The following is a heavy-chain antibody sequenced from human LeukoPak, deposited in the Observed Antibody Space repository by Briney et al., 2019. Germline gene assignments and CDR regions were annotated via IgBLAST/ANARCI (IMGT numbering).Heavy chain of an antibody. J-gene: IGHJ4*02. CDR3: ARGSDTGGYSGYDFDY. Sequence: GGSLRLSCAASGFTFNDYALYWVRQAPGKGLEWVAVISYDGSNKYYADSVKGRFTISRDNSKNTLYLQMNSLRAEDTAVYYCARGSDTGGYSGYDFDYWGQGTLVTVSS. V-gene: IGHV3-30-3*01. D-gene: IGHD5-12*01. CDR2: ISYDGSNK. CDR1: GFTFNDYA.